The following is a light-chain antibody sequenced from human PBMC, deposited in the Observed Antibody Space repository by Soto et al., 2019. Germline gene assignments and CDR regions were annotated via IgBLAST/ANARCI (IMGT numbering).Light chain of an antibody. J-gene: IGKJ5*01. V-gene: IGKV3-15*01. Sequence: EIVLTQSPGTLSLSPGERATLSCRASQSLTNSFMAWYQQKPGQAPRLLIYGASTRATGIPARFSGSGSGTEFTLTISSLQSEDFAVYYCQQYNNWPPITFGQGTRLEIK. CDR3: QQYNNWPPIT. CDR2: GAS. CDR1: QSLTNS.